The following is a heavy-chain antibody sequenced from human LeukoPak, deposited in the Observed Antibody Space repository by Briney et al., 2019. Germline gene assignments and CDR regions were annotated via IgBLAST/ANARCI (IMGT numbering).Heavy chain of an antibody. CDR1: SGSFSGYY. CDR2: VDHSGST. J-gene: IGHJ6*02. CDR3: ARRSSSSWQWLVPGLDYYGMGV. V-gene: IGHV4-34*01. D-gene: IGHD6-19*01. Sequence: SETLSLTCAVYSGSFSGYYWSWIRQPPGKGLEWIGEVDHSGSTNYNSSLKSRVTISVDTSKNQFSLKLSSVTAADTAVYYCARRSSSSWQWLVPGLDYYGMGVWGQGTTVTVSS.